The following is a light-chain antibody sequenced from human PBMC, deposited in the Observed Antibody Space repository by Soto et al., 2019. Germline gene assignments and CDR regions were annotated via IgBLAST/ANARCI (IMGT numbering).Light chain of an antibody. J-gene: IGLJ2*01. CDR2: EGT. V-gene: IGLV2-23*01. Sequence: QSALTQPASVSGSPGQSITISCTGTSYDVGSYNLVSWYQQHPGKAPKLMIFEGTKRPSGVSNRFSGSKSGNTASLTISGLQAEDEADYYCCSYAGSSTHVFGGGTKVTVL. CDR1: SYDVGSYNL. CDR3: CSYAGSSTHV.